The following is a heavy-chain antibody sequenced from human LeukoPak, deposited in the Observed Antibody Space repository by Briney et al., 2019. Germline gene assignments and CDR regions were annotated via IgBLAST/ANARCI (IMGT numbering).Heavy chain of an antibody. J-gene: IGHJ3*02. V-gene: IGHV3-11*04. Sequence: GGSLRLSCAASGFTFSDHYMSWIRQAPGKGLEWVSYISSSGSTIYYADSVKGRFTISRDNAKNSLYLQMNSLRAEDTAVYYCARDRKWELGVFDIWGQGTMVTVSS. D-gene: IGHD1-26*01. CDR1: GFTFSDHY. CDR3: ARDRKWELGVFDI. CDR2: ISSSGSTI.